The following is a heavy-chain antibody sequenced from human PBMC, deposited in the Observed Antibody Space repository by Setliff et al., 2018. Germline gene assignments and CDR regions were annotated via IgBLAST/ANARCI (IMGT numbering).Heavy chain of an antibody. D-gene: IGHD5-12*01. V-gene: IGHV1-18*01. CDR2: MSPVYGIA. J-gene: IGHJ4*02. CDR3: VRGPGPSVVVAIPFDR. Sequence: GASVKVSCKTSGYAFITFGMSWVRQAPGQGLEWMGWMSPVYGIANYARKFQGRVTLTADTSTTTAYLELTSLRDEDTAVYYCVRGPGPSVVVAIPFDRWGQGSLVTVSS. CDR1: GYAFITFG.